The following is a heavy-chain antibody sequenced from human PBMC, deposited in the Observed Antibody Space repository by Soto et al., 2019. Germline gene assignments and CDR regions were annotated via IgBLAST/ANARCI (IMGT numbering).Heavy chain of an antibody. CDR1: GFIVSSNY. Sequence: PGGSLRLSCAASGFIVSSNYMSWVRQAPGKGLEWVSVIYSAGSTYYADSVKGRFTISRDNSKNTVYLQMNSLRAEDTAVYYCARGYASRAIVYYYGMDVWGHGTTVTVSS. D-gene: IGHD1-1*01. V-gene: IGHV3-53*01. CDR3: ARGYASRAIVYYYGMDV. J-gene: IGHJ6*02. CDR2: IYSAGST.